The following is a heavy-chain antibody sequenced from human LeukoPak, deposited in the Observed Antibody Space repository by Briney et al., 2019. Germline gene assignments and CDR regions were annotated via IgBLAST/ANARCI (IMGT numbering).Heavy chain of an antibody. CDR2: ISAYNGNT. CDR3: AREDLDFWSGYYIGGYYFDY. CDR1: GYTFTSYG. Sequence: ASVKVSCKASGYTFTSYGISWVRQAPGQGLEGMGWISAYNGNTNYAQKLQGRVTMTTDTSTSTAYMELRSLRSDDTAVYYCAREDLDFWSGYYIGGYYFDYWGQGTLVTVSS. D-gene: IGHD3-3*01. J-gene: IGHJ4*02. V-gene: IGHV1-18*01.